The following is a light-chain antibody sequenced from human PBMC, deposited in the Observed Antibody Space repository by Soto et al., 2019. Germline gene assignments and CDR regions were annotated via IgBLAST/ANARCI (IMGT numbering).Light chain of an antibody. CDR1: SSDIGTYKY. CDR2: DVS. J-gene: IGLJ2*01. CDR3: ASNVRYGALI. V-gene: IGLV2-14*03. Sequence: QSALTQPASVSGSPGQSITISCTGTSSDIGTYKYVSWYQLNPGKAPKLVIYDVSNRPSGISDRFSGSKSGNTASLTISGLQADDESDYYCASNVRYGALILGGGTKLTVL.